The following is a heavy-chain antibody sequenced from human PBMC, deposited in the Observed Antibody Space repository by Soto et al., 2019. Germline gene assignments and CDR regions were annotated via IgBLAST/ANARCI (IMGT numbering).Heavy chain of an antibody. Sequence: QVQLVESGGGGVQPGRSLRLSCAASGFTFNTYGMHWVRQAPGKGLEWVAVIWYDGSNKYYADSVKGRFTTSRDNSKNTLYLQMKSLRVEDTAVYYCARDRREREWLVLGNHYYGMDVWGQGTTVTVS. CDR2: IWYDGSNK. CDR1: GFTFNTYG. D-gene: IGHD6-19*01. CDR3: ARDRREREWLVLGNHYYGMDV. J-gene: IGHJ6*02. V-gene: IGHV3-33*01.